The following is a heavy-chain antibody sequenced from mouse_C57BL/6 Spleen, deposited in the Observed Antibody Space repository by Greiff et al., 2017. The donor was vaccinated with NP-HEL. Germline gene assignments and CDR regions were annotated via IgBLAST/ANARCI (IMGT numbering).Heavy chain of an antibody. D-gene: IGHD2-3*01. CDR1: GYAFSSYW. CDR2: IYPGDGDT. V-gene: IGHV1-80*01. CDR3: ARYDGYYFLYAMDY. J-gene: IGHJ4*01. Sequence: VKLQESGAELVKPGASVKISCKASGYAFSSYWMNWVKQRPGKGLEWIGQIYPGDGDTNYNGKFKGKATLTADKSSSTAYMQLSSLTSEDSAVYFCARYDGYYFLYAMDYWGQGTSVTVSS.